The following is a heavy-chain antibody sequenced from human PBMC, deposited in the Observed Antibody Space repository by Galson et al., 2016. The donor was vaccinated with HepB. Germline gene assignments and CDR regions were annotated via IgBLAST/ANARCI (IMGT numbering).Heavy chain of an antibody. V-gene: IGHV4-34*01. Sequence: SETLSLTCAVYGASFGSYSWSWIRQSPGKRLEWIAEVSLSGGTNYNPSLKSRVSIAVDTSKKQFSLKLTSVTVADTAVYYCARGPHAPPDYDYGDYGVYTGLDVWAKGPLSSSP. CDR3: ARGPHAPPDYDYGDYGVYTGLDV. D-gene: IGHD4-17*01. CDR2: VSLSGGT. CDR1: GASFGSYS. J-gene: IGHJ6*02.